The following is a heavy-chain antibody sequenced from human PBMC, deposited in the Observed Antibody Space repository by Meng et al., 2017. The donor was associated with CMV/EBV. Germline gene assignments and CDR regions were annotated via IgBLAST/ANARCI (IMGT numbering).Heavy chain of an antibody. CDR2: IYPGDSDT. CDR3: ARLGGGTKCYYYYYGMDV. J-gene: IGHJ6*02. V-gene: IGHV5-51*01. D-gene: IGHD3-10*01. CDR1: GYSFTSYW. Sequence: GGSLRLSCKGSGYSFTSYWIGWVRQMPGKGLEWMGIIYPGDSDTRYSPSFQGQVTISADKSISTAYLQWSSLKASDTAMYYCARLGGGTKCYYYYYGMDVWGQGTTVTVSS.